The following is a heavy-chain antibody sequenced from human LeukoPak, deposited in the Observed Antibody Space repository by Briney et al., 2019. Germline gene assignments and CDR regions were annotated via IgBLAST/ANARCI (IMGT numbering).Heavy chain of an antibody. V-gene: IGHV1-18*01. CDR3: ARESSDYGAGWFDP. D-gene: IGHD4-17*01. CDR1: GYTFTSYG. J-gene: IGHJ5*02. Sequence: ASVKVSCKASGYTFTSYGISWVRQAPGQGLEWTGWISAYNGNTNYAQKLQGRVTMTTDTSTSTAYMELRSLRSDDTAVYYCARESSDYGAGWFDPWGQGTLVTVSS. CDR2: ISAYNGNT.